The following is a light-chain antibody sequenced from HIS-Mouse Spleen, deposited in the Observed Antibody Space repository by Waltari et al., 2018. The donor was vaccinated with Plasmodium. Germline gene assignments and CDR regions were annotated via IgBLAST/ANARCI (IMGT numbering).Light chain of an antibody. CDR3: CSYAGSSTFVV. V-gene: IGLV2-23*03. CDR2: DGS. J-gene: IGLJ2*01. CDR1: SSDVWRYNL. Sequence: QSALTHPASVSWSPGQSITISCPGTSSDVWRYNLVSWYQQHPGKAPKLMIYDGSKRPSGVSNRFSGAKSGNTASLTISGLQAEDEADYYCCSYAGSSTFVVFGGGTKLTVL.